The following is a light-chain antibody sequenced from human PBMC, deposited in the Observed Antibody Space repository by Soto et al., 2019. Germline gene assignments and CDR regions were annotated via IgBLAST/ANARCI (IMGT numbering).Light chain of an antibody. Sequence: QSVLTQPASVSGSPGQSITISCGGASSDVGAYIYVSWYQQFPGKAPKLIIYEVNNRPSGVSDRFSGSKSDTTAYLTISGLQAEDEADYYCSSYSDSDKKVLGTGTKVT. CDR2: EVN. CDR3: SSYSDSDKKV. J-gene: IGLJ1*01. CDR1: SSDVGAYIY. V-gene: IGLV2-14*03.